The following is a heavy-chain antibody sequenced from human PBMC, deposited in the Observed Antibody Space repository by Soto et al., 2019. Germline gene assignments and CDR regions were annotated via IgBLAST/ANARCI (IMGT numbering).Heavy chain of an antibody. CDR3: GRGRSGQIVVFY. CDR2: IGPESGAT. J-gene: IGHJ4*02. V-gene: IGHV1-2*02. CDR1: GYTFTGHY. D-gene: IGHD1-26*01. Sequence: ASVKVSCKASGYTFTGHYIHWVRQTPEQGPEWMGEIGPESGATRYAQRFQGRVTMTRDMSITTVYMELSNLSPDDTAVYYCGRGRSGQIVVFYWGQGTPVTVSS.